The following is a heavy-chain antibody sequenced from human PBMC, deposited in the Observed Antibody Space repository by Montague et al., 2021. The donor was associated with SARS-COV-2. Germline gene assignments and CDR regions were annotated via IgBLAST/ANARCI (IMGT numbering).Heavy chain of an antibody. D-gene: IGHD3-22*01. CDR2: IYYTGST. CDR3: ASRYDSSGYYVF. V-gene: IGHV4-59*08. CDR1: GGSISSYY. Sequence: SETLSLTCTVSGGSISSYYWSWIRQPPGKGLEWIGYIYYTGSTNYNPSLRSRVTITVDTSKKQFPLKLNSVTAADTAVYYCASRYDSSGYYVFWGQGTLVTVSS. J-gene: IGHJ4*02.